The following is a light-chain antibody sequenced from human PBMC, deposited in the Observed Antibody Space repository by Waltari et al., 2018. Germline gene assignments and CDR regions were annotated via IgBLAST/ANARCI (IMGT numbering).Light chain of an antibody. J-gene: IGKJ1*01. CDR1: QSFSRA. Sequence: EIVLTQSPGKLSLSPGERATLSCRASQSFSRALAWYQQKPGQAPRLLIYDASTRANGIPDRFSGGGSGTEFSLTISRLEPEDFAVYCCQHYVRLPVTFGQGTTV. CDR2: DAS. CDR3: QHYVRLPVT. V-gene: IGKV3-20*01.